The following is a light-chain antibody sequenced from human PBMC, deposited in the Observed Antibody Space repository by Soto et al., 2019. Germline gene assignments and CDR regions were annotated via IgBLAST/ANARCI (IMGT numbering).Light chain of an antibody. Sequence: DIQMTQCPSSLSASVGDRVTITCRASQSISSYLNWYQQKPGKAPKLLIYAASSLQSGVPSRFSGSGSETDFTLTISSLQPEDFATYSRQQSHNTTWTFGQGTKVDNK. CDR2: AAS. CDR1: QSISSY. CDR3: QQSHNTTWT. J-gene: IGKJ1*01. V-gene: IGKV1-39*01.